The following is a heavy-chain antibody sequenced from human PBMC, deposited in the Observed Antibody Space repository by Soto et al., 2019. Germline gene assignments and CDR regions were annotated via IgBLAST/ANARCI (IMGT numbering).Heavy chain of an antibody. CDR3: AASLYCSGGSCYTGPYDAFDI. V-gene: IGHV1-58*02. CDR1: GFTFTSSA. J-gene: IGHJ3*02. D-gene: IGHD2-15*01. Sequence: ASVKVSCKASGFTFTSSAMQWVRQARGQRLEWIGWIVVGSGNTNYAQKFQERVTITRDMSTSTAYMELSSLRSEDTAVYYCAASLYCSGGSCYTGPYDAFDIWGQGTMVT. CDR2: IVVGSGNT.